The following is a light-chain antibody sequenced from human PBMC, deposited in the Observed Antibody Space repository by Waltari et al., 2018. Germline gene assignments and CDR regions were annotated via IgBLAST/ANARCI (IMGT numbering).Light chain of an antibody. J-gene: IGLJ1*01. CDR2: DVN. Sequence: QSALTQPASVSGALGQSTPTSCPGSSSHIGCYDNVSCYQQHPCKAPKVIIFDVNYRPSGVSNRFSGSKSGITASLTISGLQAEDEADYFCKSFTTRATYVFGSGTRVTV. CDR3: KSFTTRATYV. CDR1: SSHIGCYDN. V-gene: IGLV2-14*03.